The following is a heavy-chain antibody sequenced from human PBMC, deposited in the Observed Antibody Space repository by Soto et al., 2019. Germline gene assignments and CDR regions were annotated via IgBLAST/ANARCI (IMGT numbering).Heavy chain of an antibody. CDR2: ISYDGSNK. V-gene: IGHV3-30-3*01. J-gene: IGHJ3*02. Sequence: GGSLRLSCAASGFTFSSYAMHWVRQAPGKGLEWVAVISYDGSNKYYADSVKGRFTISRDNSKNTLYLQMNSLRAEDTAVYYCARTGSSWTSNAFDIWGQGTIVTVSS. CDR3: ARTGSSWTSNAFDI. CDR1: GFTFSSYA. D-gene: IGHD6-13*01.